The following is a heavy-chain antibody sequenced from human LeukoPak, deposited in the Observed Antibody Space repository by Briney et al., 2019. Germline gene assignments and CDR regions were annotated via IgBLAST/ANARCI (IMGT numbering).Heavy chain of an antibody. V-gene: IGHV3-72*01. J-gene: IGHJ4*02. D-gene: IGHD3-10*01. CDR3: GDLGSAGTDH. Sequence: GGSLRLSCAASGFTFSPHYMDWVRQSPGQGLEWVGLNRNKASGYTTIYAASVKGRFTISRDDSKNSVYLQMDSLKTEDTAVYYCGDLGSAGTDHWGQGTLVTVSS. CDR1: GFTFSPHY. CDR2: NRNKASGYTT.